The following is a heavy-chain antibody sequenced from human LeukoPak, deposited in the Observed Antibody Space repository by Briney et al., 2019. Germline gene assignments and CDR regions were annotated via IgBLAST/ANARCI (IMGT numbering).Heavy chain of an antibody. CDR1: GYTFTSYG. CDR3: ARAKGYCSSTSCRDNWFDP. J-gene: IGHJ5*02. CDR2: ISAYNGNT. V-gene: IGHV1-18*01. D-gene: IGHD2-2*01. Sequence: GASVKVSCKASGYTFTSYGISWVRQAPGQGLEWMGWISAYNGNTNYAQKLQGRVTMTTDTSTSTAYMELRSLRSDDTAVYYCARAKGYCSSTSCRDNWFDPWGQGTLVTVSS.